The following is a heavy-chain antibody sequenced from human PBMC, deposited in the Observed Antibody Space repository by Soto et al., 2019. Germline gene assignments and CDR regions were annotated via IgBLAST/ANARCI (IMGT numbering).Heavy chain of an antibody. Sequence: QVQLVESGGGVVQSGRSLRLSCAASGFTFSSYAMHWVRQAPGKGLEWVAVISYDGSNKYYADSVKGRFTISRDNSKNTLYLQMNSLRAEDTAVYYCASTPYCISTSCSDMDVWGQGTTVTVSS. D-gene: IGHD2-2*01. CDR1: GFTFSSYA. J-gene: IGHJ6*02. CDR3: ASTPYCISTSCSDMDV. V-gene: IGHV3-30-3*01. CDR2: ISYDGSNK.